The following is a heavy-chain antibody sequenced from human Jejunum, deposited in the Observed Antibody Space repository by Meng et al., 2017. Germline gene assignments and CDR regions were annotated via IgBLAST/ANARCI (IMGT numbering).Heavy chain of an antibody. J-gene: IGHJ5*02. CDR1: GDSSSGPY. CDR2: VYDNGNT. D-gene: IGHD4/OR15-4a*01. CDR3: ARRAVGARGWIDP. V-gene: IGHV4-59*11. Sequence: QVQLQESGPGLVKPSVTLSLTCTVSGDSSSGPYWNWIRQPAGKGLEWIGCVYDNGNTNYNPSIKSRATMSLDTSKNQFSLRLSSVTAEDTAVYYCARRAVGARGWIDPWGQGTLVTVSS.